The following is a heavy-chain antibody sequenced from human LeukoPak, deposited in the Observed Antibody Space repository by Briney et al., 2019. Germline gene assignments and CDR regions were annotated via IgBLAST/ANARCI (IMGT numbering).Heavy chain of an antibody. J-gene: IGHJ5*02. CDR3: ARVMQLGYEREGWFDP. CDR2: IYSGGST. V-gene: IGHV3-53*01. D-gene: IGHD5-18*01. CDR1: GFSVSSNY. Sequence: PGGSLRLSCAASGFSVSSNYMSWVRQAPGKGLEWVSVIYSGGSTYYADSVKGRFTISRDNSKNTLYLQMNSLRAEDTAVYYCARVMQLGYEREGWFDPWGQGTLVTVSS.